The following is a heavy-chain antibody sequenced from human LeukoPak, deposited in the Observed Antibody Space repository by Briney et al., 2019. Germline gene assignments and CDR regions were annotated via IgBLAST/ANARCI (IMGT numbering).Heavy chain of an antibody. V-gene: IGHV3-23*01. J-gene: IGHJ3*02. CDR3: AKGFYDNSASGVFDI. D-gene: IGHD3-22*01. CDR2: ISASGGST. CDR1: GFTFSSFA. Sequence: GGSLRLSCAASGFTFSSFATSWVRQAPGKGLEWVSGISASGGSTYYADSVKGRFTISRDNSKNTLYLQMNSLRAEDTAVYYCAKGFYDNSASGVFDIWGQETMVTVSS.